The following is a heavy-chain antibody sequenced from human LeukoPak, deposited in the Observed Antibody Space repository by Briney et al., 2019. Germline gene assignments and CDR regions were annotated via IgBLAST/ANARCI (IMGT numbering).Heavy chain of an antibody. Sequence: SQTLSLPCTVSGGSISSGGYYWRWIRQPPGKGLEWIGYIYHSGSTYYNPSLKSRVTISVDRSKNQFSLKLSSVTAADTAVYYCARVIGYSGSYDAFDIWGQGTMVTVSS. CDR2: IYHSGST. CDR3: ARVIGYSGSYDAFDI. D-gene: IGHD1-26*01. J-gene: IGHJ3*02. V-gene: IGHV4-30-2*01. CDR1: GGSISSGGYY.